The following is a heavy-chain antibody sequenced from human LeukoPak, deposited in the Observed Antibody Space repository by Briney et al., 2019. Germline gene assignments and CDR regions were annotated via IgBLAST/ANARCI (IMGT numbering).Heavy chain of an antibody. D-gene: IGHD3-22*01. J-gene: IGHJ5*02. Sequence: SQTLSLTCTVSGGSISSYYWSWIRQPPGKGLEWIGYIYYSGSTNYNPSLKSRVTISVDTSKNQFSLKLSSVTAADTAVYYCARAIDLATYCYDSSGYPNWFDPWGQGTLVTVSS. CDR2: IYYSGST. CDR3: ARAIDLATYCYDSSGYPNWFDP. V-gene: IGHV4-59*01. CDR1: GGSISSYY.